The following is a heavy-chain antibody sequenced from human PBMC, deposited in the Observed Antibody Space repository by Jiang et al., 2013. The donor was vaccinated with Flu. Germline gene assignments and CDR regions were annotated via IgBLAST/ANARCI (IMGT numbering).Heavy chain of an antibody. J-gene: IGHJ3*02. D-gene: IGHD3-3*02. Sequence: QLVESGGGLVQPGRSLRLSCAASDFIFDDYVMHWVRQAPGKGLEWVSGVNWIGGHIAYADSVKGRFTISRDDAKNSLYLQMNSLRVEDTASYYCAKSTSFNALDIWGQGTMVIVSS. CDR3: AKSTSFNALDI. CDR1: DFIFDDYV. V-gene: IGHV3-9*01. CDR2: VNWIGGHI.